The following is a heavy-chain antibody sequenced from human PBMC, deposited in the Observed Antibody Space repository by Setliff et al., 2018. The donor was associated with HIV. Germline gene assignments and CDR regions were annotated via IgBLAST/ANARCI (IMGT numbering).Heavy chain of an antibody. CDR3: APIDPFPQDYSNSSFDF. CDR2: FGPELGET. V-gene: IGHV1-24*01. D-gene: IGHD4-4*01. Sequence: ASVKVSCKVSGYTLTKLSMHWVRQAPEKGLEWMGGFGPELGETFFAQNFRGRLTMTQDTSTDTAYMELSSLRSEDTAVYYCAPIDPFPQDYSNSSFDFWGQGTLVTVS. CDR1: GYTLTKLS. J-gene: IGHJ4*02.